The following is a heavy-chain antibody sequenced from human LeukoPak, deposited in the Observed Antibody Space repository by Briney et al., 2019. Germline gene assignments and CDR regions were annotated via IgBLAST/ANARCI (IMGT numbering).Heavy chain of an antibody. CDR2: INDAGRTT. V-gene: IGHV3-23*01. CDR1: GFTFNTYA. D-gene: IGHD3-9*01. J-gene: IGHJ4*02. Sequence: GGSLRLSCATSGFTFNTYAMNWGRQAPGKGLEWVSTINDAGRTTYYADSVKGRFTISRDNSKNTVYLQMNNLRAEDTALYYCTNQPILAGSIDSWGQGTLVTVSS. CDR3: TNQPILAGSIDS.